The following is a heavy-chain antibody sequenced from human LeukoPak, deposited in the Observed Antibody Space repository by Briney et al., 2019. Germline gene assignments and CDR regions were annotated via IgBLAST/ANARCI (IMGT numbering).Heavy chain of an antibody. V-gene: IGHV4-59*01. D-gene: IGHD3-22*01. CDR3: ARGLGYYYDSSGYYTSYPWFDP. Sequence: SSETLSLTCTVSGGSISSYYWSWIRQPPGKGLEWIGYIYYSGSTNYNPPLKSRVTISVDTSKNQYSLKLSSVTAADTAVYYCARGLGYYYDSSGYYTSYPWFDPWGQGTLVTVSS. CDR1: GGSISSYY. CDR2: IYYSGST. J-gene: IGHJ5*02.